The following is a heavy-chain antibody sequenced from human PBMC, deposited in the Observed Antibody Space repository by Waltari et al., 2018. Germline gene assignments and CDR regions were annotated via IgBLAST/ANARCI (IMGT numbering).Heavy chain of an antibody. CDR1: GYTFTDYY. D-gene: IGHD3-3*01. V-gene: IGHV1-69-2*01. Sequence: EVQLVQSGAEVKKPGATVKISCKVSGYTFTDYYMHWVQQAPGKGLGWMGLVDPEDGETIYAEKFQGRVTITADTSTDTAYMELSSLRSEDTAVYYCATRAPSYDFWSADGGAAFDIWGQGTMVTVSS. J-gene: IGHJ3*02. CDR3: ATRAPSYDFWSADGGAAFDI. CDR2: VDPEDGET.